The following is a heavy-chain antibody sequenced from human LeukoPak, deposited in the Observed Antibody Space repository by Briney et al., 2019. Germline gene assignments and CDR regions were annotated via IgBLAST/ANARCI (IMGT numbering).Heavy chain of an antibody. CDR2: ISSSGSTI. Sequence: PGGSLRLSCAASGFTFSSYEMNWVRQAPGMGLEWVSYISSSGSTIYYADSVKGRFTISRDNAKNSLYLQMNSLRAEDTAVYYCARDLAELPADVYYYYGMDVWGQGTTVTVSS. D-gene: IGHD3-3*02. J-gene: IGHJ6*02. V-gene: IGHV3-48*03. CDR3: ARDLAELPADVYYYYGMDV. CDR1: GFTFSSYE.